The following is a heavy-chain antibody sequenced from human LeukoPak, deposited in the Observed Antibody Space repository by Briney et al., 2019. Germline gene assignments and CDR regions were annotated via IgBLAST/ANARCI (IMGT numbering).Heavy chain of an antibody. D-gene: IGHD4-17*01. CDR1: GYTFTGYY. CDR3: ARKGETFCDYDF. J-gene: IGHJ4*02. CDR2: VYPNSGGP. Sequence: GASVKVSCKASGYTFTGYYIHWVRQAPGQGLEWMGWVYPNSGGPNYAQKFQGRVTMTRDTSISTAYMELSRLRSDDTAVYYCARKGETFCDYDFWGQGTLVTVSS. V-gene: IGHV1-2*02.